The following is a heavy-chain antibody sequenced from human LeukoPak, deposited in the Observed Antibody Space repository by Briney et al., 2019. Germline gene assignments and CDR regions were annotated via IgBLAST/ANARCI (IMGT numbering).Heavy chain of an antibody. CDR1: GGTFSSYT. CDR2: IIPILGIA. CDR3: ARPYYYDSSGYYY. D-gene: IGHD3-22*01. Sequence: ASVKVSCKASGGTFSSYTISWVRQAPGQGLEWMGRIIPILGIANYAQKFQGRVTITADKSTSTAYMELSSLRSEDTAVYYCARPYYYDSSGYYYWGQGTLVTVSS. J-gene: IGHJ4*02. V-gene: IGHV1-69*02.